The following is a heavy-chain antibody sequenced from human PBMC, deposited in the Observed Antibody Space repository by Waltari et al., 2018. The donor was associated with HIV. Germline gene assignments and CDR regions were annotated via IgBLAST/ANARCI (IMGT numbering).Heavy chain of an antibody. CDR1: GVTVRNYG. CDR3: ARDVQGYCAGERCFYGMDV. CDR2: VWQDGSNK. Sequence: QVQLVEAGGGVVQPGRSLRLSCAASGVTVRNYGMHWGRQAPGKGLEWVAVVWQDGSNKYYGDSVKGRFTISRDNSKNTLELQMNSLRAEDTAVYYCARDVQGYCAGERCFYGMDVWGQGTTVTVSS. D-gene: IGHD2-8*02. V-gene: IGHV3-33*01. J-gene: IGHJ6*02.